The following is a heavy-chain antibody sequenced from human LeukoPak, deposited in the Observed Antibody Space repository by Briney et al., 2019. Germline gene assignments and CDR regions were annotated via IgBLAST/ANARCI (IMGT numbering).Heavy chain of an antibody. J-gene: IGHJ4*02. CDR2: IIPIFGTA. CDR1: GGTFSSYA. V-gene: IGHV1-69*01. Sequence: SVKVSCKASGGTFSSYAISWVRQAPGQGLEWMGGIIPIFGTANYAQKFQGRVTITADESTSTAYMELSSLRSEDTAVYYCARDPKGSMVRGVITRYYFDYWGQGTLVTVSS. CDR3: ARDPKGSMVRGVITRYYFDY. D-gene: IGHD3-10*01.